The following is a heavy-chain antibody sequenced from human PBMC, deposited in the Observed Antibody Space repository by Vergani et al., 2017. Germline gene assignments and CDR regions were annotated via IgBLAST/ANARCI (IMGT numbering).Heavy chain of an antibody. CDR3: AKVGRSEVAGTFGAFDI. V-gene: IGHV3-21*04. D-gene: IGHD6-19*01. CDR1: GFTSSSYS. CDR2: ISSSSSYI. J-gene: IGHJ3*02. Sequence: EVQLVESGGGLVKPGGSLRLSCAASGFTSSSYSMNWVRQAPGKGLEWVSSISSSSSYIYYADSVKGRFTISRDNSKNTLFLHMNSLRPEDTAVYYCAKVGRSEVAGTFGAFDIWGQGTMVTVSS.